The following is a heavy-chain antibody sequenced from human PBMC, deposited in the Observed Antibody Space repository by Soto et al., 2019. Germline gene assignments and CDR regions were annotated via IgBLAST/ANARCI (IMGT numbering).Heavy chain of an antibody. V-gene: IGHV4-39*01. CDR1: GGSITSSSYY. CDR3: ARQRTTVVTQAYFDH. CDR2: IYYSGRS. J-gene: IGHJ4*02. Sequence: PSETLSLTCTVSGGSITSSSYYWGWIRQPPGKGLEWIGGIYYSGRSYYNPSLKSRVTMSVDTSKNQFSLTLNSVTAADAAVYYCARQRTTVVTQAYFDHWGQGTQVTV. D-gene: IGHD4-17*01.